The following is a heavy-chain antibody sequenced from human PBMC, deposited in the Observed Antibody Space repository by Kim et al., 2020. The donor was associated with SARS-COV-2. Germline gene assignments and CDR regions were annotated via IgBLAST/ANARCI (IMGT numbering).Heavy chain of an antibody. CDR3: TRRSLITLIIAD. J-gene: IGHJ4*02. D-gene: IGHD3-22*01. CDR2: IRRKASGGTT. CDR1: GFTFGDYG. V-gene: IGHV3-49*03. Sequence: GGSLRLSCTGSGFTFGDYGMSWFRQAPGKGLEWVGFIRRKASGGTTEYAASVRGRFTISRDDSKSITYLQMNSLKSEDTGVYYCTRRSLITLIIADWGQGTLFTVSS.